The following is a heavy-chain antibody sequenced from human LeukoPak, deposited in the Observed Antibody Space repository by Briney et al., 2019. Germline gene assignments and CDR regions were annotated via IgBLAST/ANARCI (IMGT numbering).Heavy chain of an antibody. CDR3: ARSGRGTYYYFDL. Sequence: ASVKVSCKASGGTFSSYAISWVRQAPGQGLEWMGGTIPIFGTANYAQKFQGRVTMSIDTSTSTTYMELRSLRFDDTAVYYCARSGRGTYYYFDLWGQGTLVSVSS. D-gene: IGHD1-26*01. CDR1: GGTFSSYA. J-gene: IGHJ4*02. CDR2: TIPIFGTA. V-gene: IGHV1-69*05.